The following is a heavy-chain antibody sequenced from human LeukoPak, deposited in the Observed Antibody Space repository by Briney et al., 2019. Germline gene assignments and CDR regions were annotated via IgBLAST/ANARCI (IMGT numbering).Heavy chain of an antibody. D-gene: IGHD2-2*02. CDR3: ARGYCTSSSCYNDY. CDR2: MSFDVNNK. Sequence: GGSLRLSCVTSGFTFSSYAFHWVRQAPGKGLEWVATMSFDVNNKYYADSVRGRFTISRDNSKNTLYLQMNSLGAEDTAVYSCARGYCTSSSCYNDYWGQGTLVTVSS. J-gene: IGHJ4*02. CDR1: GFTFSSYA. V-gene: IGHV3-30*04.